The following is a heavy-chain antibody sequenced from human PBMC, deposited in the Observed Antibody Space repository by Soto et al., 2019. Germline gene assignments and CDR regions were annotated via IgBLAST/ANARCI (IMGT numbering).Heavy chain of an antibody. Sequence: GGSLRPSCAASGFTFSSYAMSWVRQAPGKGLEWVSGINGGGDSTYFADSVRGRFTISRDNSKNTLFLQMNSLRAEDTAVYYCARGWTFDLWGQGTLVTVSS. CDR3: ARGWTFDL. D-gene: IGHD1-1*01. V-gene: IGHV3-23*01. CDR1: GFTFSSYA. CDR2: INGGGDST. J-gene: IGHJ4*02.